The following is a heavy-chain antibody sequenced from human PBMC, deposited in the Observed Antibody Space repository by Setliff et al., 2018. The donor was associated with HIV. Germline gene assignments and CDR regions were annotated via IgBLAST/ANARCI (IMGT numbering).Heavy chain of an antibody. CDR3: TPTPPGSYMDV. CDR1: GFTFNNAW. V-gene: IGHV3-15*01. Sequence: LRLSCAASGFTFNNAWMSWVRQAPGKGLEWVGRVKSKTDGGTTDYAAPVKGRFTISRADSKNTLYLQMNSLNTEDTGVYYCTPTPPGSYMDVWGRGTTVTVSS. J-gene: IGHJ6*03. CDR2: VKSKTDGGTT.